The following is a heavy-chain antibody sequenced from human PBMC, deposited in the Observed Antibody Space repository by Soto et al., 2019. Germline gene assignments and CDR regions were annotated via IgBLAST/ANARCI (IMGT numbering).Heavy chain of an antibody. Sequence: PGGSLRLSCAASGFTFSSCAMSWVRQAPGKGLEWVSGISGSGGGTYYADSVKGRFTISRDNSKNTLYLQMSSLSPEDTALYYCTKRRSARPGFDAFDLWGQGTMVTVSS. CDR3: TKRRSARPGFDAFDL. D-gene: IGHD3-10*01. J-gene: IGHJ3*01. CDR1: GFTFSSCA. CDR2: ISGSGGGT. V-gene: IGHV3-23*01.